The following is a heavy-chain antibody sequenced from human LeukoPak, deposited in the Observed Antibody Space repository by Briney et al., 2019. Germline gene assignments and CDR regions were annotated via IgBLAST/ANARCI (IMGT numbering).Heavy chain of an antibody. D-gene: IGHD7-27*01. J-gene: IGHJ4*02. CDR3: ARDLSSTSNWELDY. CDR2: INSNSGVT. V-gene: IGHV1-2*06. CDR1: RYTFIHYF. Sequence: ASVKVSCKATRYTFIHYFIHWVRQAPGQGLEWMGRINSNSGVTEYTQKFQGRVTMTRDTSITTVYMELSSLTSDNTAVYYCARDLSSTSNWELDYWGQGTLVTVSS.